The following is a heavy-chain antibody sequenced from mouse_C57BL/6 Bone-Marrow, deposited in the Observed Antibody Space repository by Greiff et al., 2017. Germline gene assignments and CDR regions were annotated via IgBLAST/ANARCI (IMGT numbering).Heavy chain of an antibody. J-gene: IGHJ2*01. CDR2: IYPSDSET. D-gene: IGHD1-1*01. CDR3: ARLGYYGSSYNFDD. V-gene: IGHV1-61*01. CDR1: GYTFTSYW. Sequence: QVQLQQPGAELVRPGSSVKLSCKASGYTFTSYWMDWVKQRPGQGLEWIGNIYPSDSETHYNQKFKDKATLTVDKSSSTAYMQLSSLTSEDSAVYYCARLGYYGSSYNFDDWGQGTTLTGSS.